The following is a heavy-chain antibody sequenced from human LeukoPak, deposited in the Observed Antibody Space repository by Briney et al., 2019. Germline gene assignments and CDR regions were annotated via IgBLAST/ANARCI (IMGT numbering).Heavy chain of an antibody. J-gene: IGHJ5*02. CDR3: AREKYSGSARGFDP. Sequence: ASVKVSCKASGYTFTSYAMHWVRQAPGQRLEWMGWINAGNGNTKYSQEFQGRVTITRDTSASTAYMELSSLRSEDMAVYYCAREKYSGSARGFDPWGQGTLVTVSS. D-gene: IGHD1-26*01. CDR1: GYTFTSYA. CDR2: INAGNGNT. V-gene: IGHV1-3*03.